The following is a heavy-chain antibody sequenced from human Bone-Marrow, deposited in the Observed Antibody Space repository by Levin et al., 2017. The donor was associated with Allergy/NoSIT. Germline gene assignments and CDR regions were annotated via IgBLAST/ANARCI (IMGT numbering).Heavy chain of an antibody. V-gene: IGHV3-53*01. D-gene: IGHD3-10*01. CDR2: IYSGGAT. CDR1: GFTVSNNY. Sequence: LTCAASGFTVSNNYMSWVRQAPGKGLEWISVIYSGGATVYADSVQGRFTISRDRSTNTLYLQMNSPRVEDTAVYYCANLRFITRRDYWGQGTLVTVSS. CDR3: ANLRFITRRDY. J-gene: IGHJ4*02.